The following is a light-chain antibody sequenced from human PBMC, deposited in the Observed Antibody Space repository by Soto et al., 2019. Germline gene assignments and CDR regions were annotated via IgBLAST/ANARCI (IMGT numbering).Light chain of an antibody. V-gene: IGKV3-20*01. CDR2: GAS. Sequence: EIVVTQSPGTLSLSPGERATLSCRASQSVSSSYLAWYQQKPGQAPRLLIYGASSRATGIPDRFSGSGSGTDFTLTISSLEPEDFAVYYCQQYGSSPMTFGQGTKVEIK. CDR3: QQYGSSPMT. CDR1: QSVSSSY. J-gene: IGKJ1*01.